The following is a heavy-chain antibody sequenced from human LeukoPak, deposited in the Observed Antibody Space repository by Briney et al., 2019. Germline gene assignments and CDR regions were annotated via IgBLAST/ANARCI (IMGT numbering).Heavy chain of an antibody. V-gene: IGHV3-48*03. CDR2: ISSSGSTI. D-gene: IGHD5-12*01. CDR3: ARVGARDYYMDV. CDR1: GFTFSSYE. J-gene: IGHJ6*03. Sequence: GGSLRLSCAASGFTFSSYEMNWVRQAPGKGLEWVSYISSSGSTIYYADSVKGRFTISRDNAKNSLYLQMNSLRAEDTAVYYCARVGARDYYMDVWGKGTTVTVSS.